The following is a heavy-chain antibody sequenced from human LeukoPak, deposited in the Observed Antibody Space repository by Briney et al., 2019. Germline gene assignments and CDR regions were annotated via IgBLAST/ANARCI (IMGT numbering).Heavy chain of an antibody. J-gene: IGHJ3*02. CDR1: GFTFSSYA. V-gene: IGHV3-23*01. CDR3: AKGDSSGYYDAFDI. D-gene: IGHD3-22*01. CDR2: ISGSGGST. Sequence: GGSLRLSCAASGFTFSSYAMNWVRQAPGRGLEWVSGISGSGGSTYYADSVKGRFTISRDNSKNTLYLQMNSLRAEDTAVYYCAKGDSSGYYDAFDIWGQGTMVTVSS.